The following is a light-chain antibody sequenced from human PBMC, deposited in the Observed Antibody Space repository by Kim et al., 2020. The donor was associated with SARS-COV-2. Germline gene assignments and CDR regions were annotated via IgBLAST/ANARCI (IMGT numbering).Light chain of an antibody. CDR2: TAS. CDR3: QQLSRYPPYN. Sequence: AAVRDTVTISGRASQGIDNALAWYQHKAGKAPQILIYTASVLLSGVPSKFSGSGSGTEFTLTISNLQPEDSASYYCQQLSRYPPYNFGQGTKLEI. V-gene: IGKV1-9*01. CDR1: QGIDNA. J-gene: IGKJ2*01.